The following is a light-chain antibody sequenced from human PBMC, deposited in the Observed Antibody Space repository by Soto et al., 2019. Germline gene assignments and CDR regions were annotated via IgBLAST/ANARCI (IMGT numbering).Light chain of an antibody. J-gene: IGKJ5*01. CDR2: XAX. CDR3: QQSYNTPPIT. Sequence: DIQMTQSPSSLSASVGDRVTISCRASQSSSIYXXXXXXXXXXXPXXLXXXAXSXQSGVPSRFSGSGSGADFTLTISSLQPEDFATYYCQQSYNTPPITFGQGTRLEIK. V-gene: IGKV1-39*01. CDR1: QSSSIY.